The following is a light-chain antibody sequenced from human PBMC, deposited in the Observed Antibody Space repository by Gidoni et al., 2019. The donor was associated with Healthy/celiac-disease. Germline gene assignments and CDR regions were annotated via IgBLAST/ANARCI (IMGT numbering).Light chain of an antibody. CDR3: QQYGSSPWLT. V-gene: IGKV3-20*01. CDR1: QSVSSSY. CDR2: GAS. Sequence: EIVFTQSPGTLSLSPGERATLSCRASQSVSSSYLAWYQQKPGQAPRLLIYGASSRATGIPDRFSGSGSGTDFTLTISRLEPEDFAVYYCQQYGSSPWLTFXGXTKVEIK. J-gene: IGKJ4*01.